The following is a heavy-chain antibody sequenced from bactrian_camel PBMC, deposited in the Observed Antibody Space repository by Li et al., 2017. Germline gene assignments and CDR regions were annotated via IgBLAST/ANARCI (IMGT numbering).Heavy chain of an antibody. Sequence: VQLVESGGGSVQAGGSLRLSCAASGFTTNYNCVGWFRQAPGKEREGVATIYIGADSTDSTYYADSVKGRFTISRDNAKSTVTLQMNSLQPEDTAMYYCAARRYGGSSCANFRSFVGLVYWGQGTQVTVS. V-gene: IGHV3S40*01. D-gene: IGHD6*01. CDR3: AARRYGGSSCANFRSFVGLVY. CDR1: GFTTNYNC. CDR2: IYIGADSTDST. J-gene: IGHJ4*01.